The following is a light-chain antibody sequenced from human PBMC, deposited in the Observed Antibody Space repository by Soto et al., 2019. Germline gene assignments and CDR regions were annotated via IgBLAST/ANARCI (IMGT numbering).Light chain of an antibody. V-gene: IGLV2-14*03. CDR2: DVS. Sequence: QSALTQPASVSGSPGQSITISCTGTSSDVGGYDYVSWYQHHPGKGPKLMIYDVSNRPSGVSNRFSGSKSGNTASLTISGLQAEDEADYYCSSYTSSSLYVFGTGTKVTVL. CDR3: SSYTSSSLYV. J-gene: IGLJ1*01. CDR1: SSDVGGYDY.